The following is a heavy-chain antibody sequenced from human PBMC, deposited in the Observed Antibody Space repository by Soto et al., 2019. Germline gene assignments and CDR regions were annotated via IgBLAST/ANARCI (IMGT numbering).Heavy chain of an antibody. CDR2: FDPEDGET. CDR3: TSLNPYFDF. V-gene: IGHV1-24*01. CDR1: GYTLTGSS. Sequence: QVNLVQSGAEVKKPGASVKVSCKVSGYTLTGSSMHWVRQAPGKGLEWMGGFDPEDGETIYAQTFQGRITMTEDSSTDTAYMELSSLTSADTAVYYCTSLNPYFDFWGQGTPVTVSS. J-gene: IGHJ4*02.